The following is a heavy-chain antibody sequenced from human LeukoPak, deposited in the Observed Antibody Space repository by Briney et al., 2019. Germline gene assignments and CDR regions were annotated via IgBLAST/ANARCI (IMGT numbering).Heavy chain of an antibody. J-gene: IGHJ4*02. V-gene: IGHV1-46*01. Sequence: GASVKVSCKASGYTFTSYYMHWVRQAPGQGLEWMGIINPSVGRTSYAQKFQGRVTMTRDTSTSTVYMELSSLRSEDTAVYYCARAIAAPYRGFDYWGQGTLVTVSS. D-gene: IGHD6-13*01. CDR3: ARAIAAPYRGFDY. CDR2: INPSVGRT. CDR1: GYTFTSYY.